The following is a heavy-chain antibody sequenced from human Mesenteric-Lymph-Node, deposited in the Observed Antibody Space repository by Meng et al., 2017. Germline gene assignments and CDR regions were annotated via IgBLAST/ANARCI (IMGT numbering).Heavy chain of an antibody. J-gene: IGHJ3*02. Sequence: GESLKISCAASGFTFSSYAMSWVRQAPGKGLEWVSAISGSGGSTYYADSVKGRFTISRDNSKNTLYLQMNSLRAEDTAVYYCARGGGKGSGWYYAFDIWGQGTMVTVSS. D-gene: IGHD6-19*01. CDR3: ARGGGKGSGWYYAFDI. CDR1: GFTFSSYA. CDR2: ISGSGGST. V-gene: IGHV3-23*01.